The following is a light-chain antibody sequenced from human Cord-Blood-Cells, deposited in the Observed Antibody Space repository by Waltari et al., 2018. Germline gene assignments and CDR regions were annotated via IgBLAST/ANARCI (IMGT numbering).Light chain of an antibody. CDR1: TSDVGSSNV. CDR2: EGS. Sequence: HSVLPRPASVSGSPRQSITFSCTGTTSDVGSSNVVSWYQQHPGKAPKLMIYEGSKWPSGVSNRFSGSKSGNTASLTISGLQAEDEADYYCCSYAGSWVFGGGTKLTVL. CDR3: CSYAGSWV. V-gene: IGLV2-23*01. J-gene: IGLJ3*02.